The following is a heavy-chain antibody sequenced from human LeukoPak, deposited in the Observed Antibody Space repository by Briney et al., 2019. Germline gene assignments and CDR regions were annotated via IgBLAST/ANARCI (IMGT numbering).Heavy chain of an antibody. Sequence: GGSLRLSCAASGFTLSTYDMHWVRQATGKGLEWVSGIDIPGNTYYPDSVKGRFTMSRESAKNSLYLQMNSLRAEDTALYYCARIGHDLYQTFDSWGHGTLITVSS. CDR3: ARIGHDLYQTFDS. D-gene: IGHD2-2*01. V-gene: IGHV3-13*01. J-gene: IGHJ5*01. CDR2: IDIPGNT. CDR1: GFTLSTYD.